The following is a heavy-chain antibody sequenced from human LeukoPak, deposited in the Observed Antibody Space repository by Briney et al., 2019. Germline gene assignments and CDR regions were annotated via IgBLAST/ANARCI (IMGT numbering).Heavy chain of an antibody. V-gene: IGHV3-30*01. J-gene: IGHJ4*02. D-gene: IGHD1-26*01. CDR2: ISIDGNNK. Sequence: AVISIDGNNKYYADSVKGRFTISRDNSKNTLYLQMNSLRAEDTAVYYCARDKGGSYGVFDYWGQGTLVTISS. CDR3: ARDKGGSYGVFDY.